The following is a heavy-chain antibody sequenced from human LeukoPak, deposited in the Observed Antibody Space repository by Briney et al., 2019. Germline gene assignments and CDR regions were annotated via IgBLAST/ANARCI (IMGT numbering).Heavy chain of an antibody. CDR2: IYYSGNT. CDR1: GGSINRNNYY. J-gene: IGHJ4*02. Sequence: SETLSLTCTVSGGSINRNNYYWGWIRQPPGRGLEWIGSIYYSGNTYYNRSLKSRVTISVDTSKNQLCLKLSSVTAADTAVFYCARLWSGLRPPDYWGQGTLVTVSS. CDR3: ARLWSGLRPPDY. V-gene: IGHV4-39*01. D-gene: IGHD3-3*01.